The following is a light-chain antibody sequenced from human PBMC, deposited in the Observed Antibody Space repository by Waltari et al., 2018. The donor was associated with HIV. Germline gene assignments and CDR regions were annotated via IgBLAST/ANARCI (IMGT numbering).Light chain of an antibody. J-gene: IGLJ1*01. CDR2: EVG. CDR3: CAYAGSSTFV. Sequence: QSALTQPASVSGSPGQSITISCTGTSSDVGSYNLVSWYQQYPGKAPKLMISEVGKRPSGGSNRFSGSKSGNTASLTISGLQAEDEADYYCCAYAGSSTFVFGTETKVTVL. V-gene: IGLV2-23*02. CDR1: SSDVGSYNL.